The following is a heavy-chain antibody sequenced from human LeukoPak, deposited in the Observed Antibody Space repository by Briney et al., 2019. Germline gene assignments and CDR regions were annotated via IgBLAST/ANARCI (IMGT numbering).Heavy chain of an antibody. V-gene: IGHV4-4*07. Sequence: SETLSLTCTVSGGSISGYYWSWVRQPAGKALESIGRIYTSGSTNYNPSLKSRVTISVDTSKNQFSLKLSSVTAADTAVYYCASRRWLPYYFDYWGQGTLVTVSS. CDR2: IYTSGST. CDR3: ASRRWLPYYFDY. D-gene: IGHD5-12*01. CDR1: GGSISGYY. J-gene: IGHJ4*02.